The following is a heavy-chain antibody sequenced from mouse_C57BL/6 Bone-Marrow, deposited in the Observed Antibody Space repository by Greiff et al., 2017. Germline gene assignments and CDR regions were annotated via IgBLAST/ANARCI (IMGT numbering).Heavy chain of an antibody. CDR2: IDPENGDT. Sequence: VQLKESGAELVRPGASVKLSCTASGFNIKDDYMHWVKQRPEQGLEWIGWIDPENGDTEYASKFQGKATITADPSSNTAYLQLSSLTSEDTAVYYCTLLAAYWGQGTLVTVSA. V-gene: IGHV14-4*01. CDR3: TLLAAY. CDR1: GFNIKDDY. J-gene: IGHJ3*01.